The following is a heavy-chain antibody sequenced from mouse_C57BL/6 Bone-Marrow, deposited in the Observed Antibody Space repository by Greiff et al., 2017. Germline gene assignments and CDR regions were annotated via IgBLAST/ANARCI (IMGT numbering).Heavy chain of an antibody. CDR2: IYPRSGNT. D-gene: IGHD1-1*01. V-gene: IGHV1-81*01. J-gene: IGHJ1*03. CDR1: GYTFTSYG. Sequence: QVQLKQSGAELARPGASVKLSCKASGYTFTSYGISWVKQRTGQGLEWIGEIYPRSGNTYYNEKFKGKATLTADKSSSTAYMELRSLTSEGSGVSFCAATTVVYWYFDGWGTGTTVTVSS. CDR3: AATTVVYWYFDG.